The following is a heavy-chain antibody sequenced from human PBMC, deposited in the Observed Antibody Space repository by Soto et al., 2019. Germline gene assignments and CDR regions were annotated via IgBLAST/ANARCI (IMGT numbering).Heavy chain of an antibody. CDR1: GFTFSSYS. CDR3: ARDSSSWYRYYYYYYGMDV. CDR2: ISSSSSYI. J-gene: IGHJ6*02. Sequence: GSLRLSCAASGFTFSSYSMNWVRQAPGKGLEWVSSISSSSSYIYYADSVKGRFTISRDNAKNSLYLQMNSLRAEDTAVYYCARDSSSWYRYYYYYYGMDVWGQGTTVTASS. V-gene: IGHV3-21*01. D-gene: IGHD6-13*01.